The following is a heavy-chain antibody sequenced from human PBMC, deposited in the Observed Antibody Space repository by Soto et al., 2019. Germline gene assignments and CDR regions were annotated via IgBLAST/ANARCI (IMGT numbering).Heavy chain of an antibody. Sequence: ASVKVSCKASGYTFTSYGISWVRQAPGQGLEWMGWISAYNGNTNYAQKLQGRVTMTTDTSTSTAYMELRSLRSDDTAVYYCANHAANRSGSYYNNYYYYYMDVWGKGTTVTVSS. CDR1: GYTFTSYG. CDR3: ANHAANRSGSYYNNYYYYYMDV. J-gene: IGHJ6*03. D-gene: IGHD3-10*01. CDR2: ISAYNGNT. V-gene: IGHV1-18*01.